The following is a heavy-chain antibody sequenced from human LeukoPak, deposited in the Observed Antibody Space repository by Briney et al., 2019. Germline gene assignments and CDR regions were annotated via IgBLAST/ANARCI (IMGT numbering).Heavy chain of an antibody. CDR1: GYSFSNYW. D-gene: IGHD6-19*01. J-gene: IGHJ5*02. CDR2: IYLGDSDT. CDR3: AREVAVSETHYIRSYNCCDP. Sequence: GESLKISCKGSGYSFSNYWIGWVRQRPGKGLEWMGIIYLGDSDTTYSPSFQGQVTISADKSISTAYLQWSSLKASDTAMYYCAREVAVSETHYIRSYNCCDPWGQGTLVTVSS. V-gene: IGHV5-51*01.